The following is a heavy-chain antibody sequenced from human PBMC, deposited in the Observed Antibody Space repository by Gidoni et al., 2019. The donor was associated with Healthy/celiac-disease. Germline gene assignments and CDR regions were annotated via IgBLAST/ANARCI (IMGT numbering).Heavy chain of an antibody. CDR3: TRRPAAGTEDDAFDI. Sequence: EVQLVGSGGGLVQPGGSLKLSCAASGFTFIGPAMHWVSQASGNGLEWVGRIRSKANSYATAYAASVKGRFTISRDDSRNTAYLQMNSLKTEDTAVYYCTRRPAAGTEDDAFDIWGQGTMVTVSS. D-gene: IGHD6-13*01. CDR1: GFTFIGPA. V-gene: IGHV3-73*01. CDR2: IRSKANSYAT. J-gene: IGHJ3*02.